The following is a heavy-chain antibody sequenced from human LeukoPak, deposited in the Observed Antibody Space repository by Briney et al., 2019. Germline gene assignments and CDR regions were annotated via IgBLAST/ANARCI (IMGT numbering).Heavy chain of an antibody. J-gene: IGHJ5*02. V-gene: IGHV4-59*01. CDR1: GGSISSYY. Sequence: SETLSLTCTVSGGSISSYYWSWIRQPPGKGLEWIGYIYYSGSTNYNPYLKSRVTISVDTSKNQFSLDLSSMTAADTAVYYRARARYNWFDPWGQGTLVTVSS. CDR2: IYYSGST. CDR3: ARARYNWFDP.